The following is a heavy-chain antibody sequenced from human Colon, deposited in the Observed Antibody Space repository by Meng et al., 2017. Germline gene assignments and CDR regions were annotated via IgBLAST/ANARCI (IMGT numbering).Heavy chain of an antibody. CDR1: GGSVSSGTYS. CDR2: IYYSGTT. Sequence: VLLEGAGPGRVRPSATPSLTCTVSGGSVSSGTYSWTWIRQPPGKGLEWIGCIYYSGTTDYSPSLKSRVTISVDTSKNQFSLKLSSVTPADTAVYFCARDRVPGKYWGQGTLVTVSS. D-gene: IGHD1-14*01. CDR3: ARDRVPGKY. V-gene: IGHV4-61*01. J-gene: IGHJ4*02.